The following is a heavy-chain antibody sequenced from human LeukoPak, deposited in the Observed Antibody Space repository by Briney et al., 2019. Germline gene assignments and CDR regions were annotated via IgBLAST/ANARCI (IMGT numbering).Heavy chain of an antibody. CDR3: ATRSTTGTSYYYYYYGMDV. J-gene: IGHJ6*02. D-gene: IGHD1-1*01. Sequence: GGSLRLSCAASGFTFSSYAMSWVRQAPGKGLEWVSAISGSGGSTYYADSVKGRFTISRDNSKNTLYLQMNSLRAEDTAVYYCATRSTTGTSYYYYYYGMDVRGQGTTVTVSS. V-gene: IGHV3-23*01. CDR1: GFTFSSYA. CDR2: ISGSGGST.